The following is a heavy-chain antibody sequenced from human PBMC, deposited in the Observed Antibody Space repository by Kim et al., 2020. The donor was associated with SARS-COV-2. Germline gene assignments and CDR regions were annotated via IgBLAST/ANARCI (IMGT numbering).Heavy chain of an antibody. D-gene: IGHD5-12*01. CDR3: ARGNGGYRGERDY. V-gene: IGHV3-30*01. J-gene: IGHJ4*02. Sequence: ADSGKGRFTISRDNSKNTLYLQMNSLRAEDTAVYYCARGNGGYRGERDYWGQGTLVTVSS.